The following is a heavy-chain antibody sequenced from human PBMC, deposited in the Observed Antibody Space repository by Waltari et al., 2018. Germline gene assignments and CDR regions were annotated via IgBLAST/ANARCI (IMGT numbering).Heavy chain of an antibody. D-gene: IGHD6-13*01. CDR3: TRGGSSSWYSRDY. CDR2: MRSKAHGGTT. V-gene: IGHV3-49*04. J-gene: IGHJ4*02. CDR1: GFTFGDYA. Sequence: EVQLVESGGGLVQPGRSLRLSCTASGFTFGDYAMSWVRQAPGKGLEWVGFMRSKAHGGTTEYAAYGKGRCNISRDDSKSIAYMQMNSLKTEDTAVYYCTRGGSSSWYSRDYWGQGTLVTVSS.